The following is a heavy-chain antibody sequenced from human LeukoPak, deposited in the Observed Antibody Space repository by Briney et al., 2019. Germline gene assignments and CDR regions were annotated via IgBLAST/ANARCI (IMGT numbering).Heavy chain of an antibody. Sequence: PVKVSCKASGYTFTSYGISWVRQAPGQGLEWMGRIIPILGIANYAQKFQGRVTITADKSTSTAYMELSSLRSEDTAVYYCARSNDFWSGLPYYYYGMDVWGQGTTVTVSS. CDR3: ARSNDFWSGLPYYYYGMDV. CDR2: IIPILGIA. CDR1: GYTFTSYG. D-gene: IGHD3-3*01. J-gene: IGHJ6*02. V-gene: IGHV1-69*04.